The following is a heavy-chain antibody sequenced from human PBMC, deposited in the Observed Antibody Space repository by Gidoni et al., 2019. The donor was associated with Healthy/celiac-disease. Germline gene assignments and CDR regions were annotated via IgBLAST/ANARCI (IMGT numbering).Heavy chain of an antibody. Sequence: QVPLVASGGGVVPPGRSLRLSCSASGFTFSSSGMHGVRQAPGKGLEWVAVIWYDGSNKYYADSVKGRFTISRDNSKNTLYLQMNSLRAEDTAVYYCARDSYSYGYGSDYWGQGTLVTVSS. D-gene: IGHD5-18*01. CDR3: ARDSYSYGYGSDY. CDR2: IWYDGSNK. J-gene: IGHJ4*02. CDR1: GFTFSSSG. V-gene: IGHV3-33*01.